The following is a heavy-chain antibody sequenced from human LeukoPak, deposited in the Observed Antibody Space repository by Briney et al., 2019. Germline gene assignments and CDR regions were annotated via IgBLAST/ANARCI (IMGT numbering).Heavy chain of an antibody. CDR2: ISSSSSYI. D-gene: IGHD6-13*01. J-gene: IGHJ4*02. CDR1: GFTFSSYS. CDR3: ARDSSSSPSYYFDY. V-gene: IGHV3-21*01. Sequence: GGSLRLSCAASGFTFSSYSMNWVRQAPGKGLEWVSSISSSSSYIYYADSVKGRFTISRDNAKNSLYLQMNSLRAEDTAVYYCARDSSSSPSYYFDYWGQGTLVTVSS.